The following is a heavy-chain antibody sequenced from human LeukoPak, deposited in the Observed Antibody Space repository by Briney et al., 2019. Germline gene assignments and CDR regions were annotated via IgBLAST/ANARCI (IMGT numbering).Heavy chain of an antibody. V-gene: IGHV4-59*08. CDR1: GDSISSYY. Sequence: SETLSLTCTVSGDSISSYYWGWIRQPPGKGLEWIGYIYYSGSTNYNPSLKSRVTISVDTSKNQFSLKLTSVTAADTAVYYCARGVTMIVVVIHDWYFDLWGRGTLVTVSS. CDR3: ARGVTMIVVVIHDWYFDL. J-gene: IGHJ2*01. CDR2: IYYSGST. D-gene: IGHD3-22*01.